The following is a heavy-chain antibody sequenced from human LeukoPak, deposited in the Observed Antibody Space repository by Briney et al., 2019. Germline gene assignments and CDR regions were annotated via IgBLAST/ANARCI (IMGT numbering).Heavy chain of an antibody. V-gene: IGHV4-59*01. D-gene: IGHD3-22*01. J-gene: IGHJ4*02. CDR1: GGSISSYY. Sequence: SETLSLTCTVSGGSISSYYWSWIRQSPGKGLEWIGYISYSGSSKYNPSLKSRVTISVDTSMNQFSLKVSSVTAADTAVYYCARSLGASVVNRGYYFDYWGQGTLVTVSS. CDR3: ARSLGASVVNRGYYFDY. CDR2: ISYSGSS.